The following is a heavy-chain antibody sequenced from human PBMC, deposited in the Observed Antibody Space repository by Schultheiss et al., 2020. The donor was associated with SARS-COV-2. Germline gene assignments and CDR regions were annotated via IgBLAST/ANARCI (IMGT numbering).Heavy chain of an antibody. CDR1: GFAFPKAW. Sequence: GGSLRLSCAASGFAFPKAWMSWVRQAPGKGLEWVSYISSSGSTIYYADSVKGRFTISRDNAKNSLYLQMNSLRAEDTAVYYCARDSDSGYDIWGQGTLVTVSS. CDR2: ISSSGSTI. D-gene: IGHD5-12*01. V-gene: IGHV3-11*01. J-gene: IGHJ4*02. CDR3: ARDSDSGYDI.